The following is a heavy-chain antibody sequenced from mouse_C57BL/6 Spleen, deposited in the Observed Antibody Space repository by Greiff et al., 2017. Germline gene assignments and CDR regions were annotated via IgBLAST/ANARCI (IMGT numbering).Heavy chain of an antibody. J-gene: IGHJ3*01. CDR1: GYTFTSYW. Sequence: QVQLQQPGAELVRPGSSVKLSCKASGYTFTSYWMDWVKQRPGQGLEWIGNIYPSDSETHYNQKFKDKATLTVDQSSSTAYMQLSSLTSEDSAVYYCARQGIYYDYDGFAYWGQGTLVTVSA. CDR3: ARQGIYYDYDGFAY. D-gene: IGHD2-4*01. CDR2: IYPSDSET. V-gene: IGHV1-61*01.